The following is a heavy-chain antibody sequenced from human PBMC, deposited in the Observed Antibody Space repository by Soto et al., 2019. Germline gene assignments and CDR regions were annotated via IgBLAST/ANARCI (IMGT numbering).Heavy chain of an antibody. CDR2: INAGNGNT. J-gene: IGHJ4*02. Sequence: QVQLVQSGAEEKKPGASVKVSCKASGYTFTSYAMHWVRQAPGQRLEWMGWINAGNGNTKYSQKFQGRVTITRDTSAIPADMARRCLRSEATAVYDSATAVPAPPDFAYWGPGTLVFVSS. V-gene: IGHV1-3*05. D-gene: IGHD2-2*01. CDR3: ATAVPAPPDFAY. CDR1: GYTFTSYA.